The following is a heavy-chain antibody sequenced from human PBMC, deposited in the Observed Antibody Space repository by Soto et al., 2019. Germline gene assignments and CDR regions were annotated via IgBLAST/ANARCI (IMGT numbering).Heavy chain of an antibody. D-gene: IGHD6-19*01. Sequence: SQTLSLTCSLSGDSVSSNSAAWNWIRQSPSRGLEWLGRTYYRSKWYNDYAVSVKSRITINPDTSKNQFSLQLNSVTPEDTAVYYCARWLGKDYYYGMDVWGQGTTVTVSS. V-gene: IGHV6-1*01. CDR3: ARWLGKDYYYGMDV. J-gene: IGHJ6*02. CDR2: TYYRSKWYN. CDR1: GDSVSSNSAA.